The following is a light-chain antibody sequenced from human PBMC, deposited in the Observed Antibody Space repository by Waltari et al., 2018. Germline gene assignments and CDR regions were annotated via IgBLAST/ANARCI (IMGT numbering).Light chain of an antibody. J-gene: IGLJ2*01. V-gene: IGLV2-8*01. CDR3: NSFAGSDTVV. Sequence: QSALTQPPSASGSPGQSVTISCTGTSGDIGAYNSVNWYRQHPGKVPKHMIYDVNRRPSGVPDRFSGSKSGNTASLTVSGLQPEDEAVYYCNSFAGSDTVVFGGGTTLTVL. CDR2: DVN. CDR1: SGDIGAYNS.